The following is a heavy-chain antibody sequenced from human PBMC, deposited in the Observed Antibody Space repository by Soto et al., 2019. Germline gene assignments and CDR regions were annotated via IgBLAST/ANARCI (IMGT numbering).Heavy chain of an antibody. J-gene: IGHJ4*02. CDR3: ARDPVDIVVVTAVY. CDR1: GFTFSSYG. D-gene: IGHD2-21*02. CDR2: IWYDGSNK. Sequence: QVQLVESGGGMVQPGRSLRLSCAASGFTFSSYGMHWVRQAPAKGLEWVAVIWYDGSNKYYADSVKGRFTISRDNSKNTLYLQMNSLRAEDTAVYYCARDPVDIVVVTAVYWGQGTLVTVSS. V-gene: IGHV3-33*01.